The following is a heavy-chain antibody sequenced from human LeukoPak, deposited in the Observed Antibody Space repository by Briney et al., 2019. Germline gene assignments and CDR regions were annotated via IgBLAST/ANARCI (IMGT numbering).Heavy chain of an antibody. CDR2: IGTAGDT. D-gene: IGHD4-23*01. CDR1: GFTFSSYD. V-gene: IGHV3-13*04. CDR3: ARGGNSDAFDI. J-gene: IGHJ3*02. Sequence: PGGSLRLSCAASGFTFSSYDMHWVRQATGKGLEWVSAIGTAGDTYYPGSVKGRFTISRENAKNSLYLQMNSLRAGDTAVYYCARGGNSDAFDIWGQGTMVTVCS.